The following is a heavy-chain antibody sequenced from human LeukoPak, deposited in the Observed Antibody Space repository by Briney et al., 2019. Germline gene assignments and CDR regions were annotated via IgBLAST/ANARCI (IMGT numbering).Heavy chain of an antibody. D-gene: IGHD6-13*01. V-gene: IGHV1-69*04. CDR2: IIPILGIA. Sequence: ASVKVSCKASEGTFSSYAISWVRQAPGQGLEWMGRIIPILGIANYAQKFQGRVTITADKSTSTAYMELSSLRSEDTAVYYCARTGIAAAGGGGHNWFDPWGQGTLVTVSS. J-gene: IGHJ5*02. CDR1: EGTFSSYA. CDR3: ARTGIAAAGGGGHNWFDP.